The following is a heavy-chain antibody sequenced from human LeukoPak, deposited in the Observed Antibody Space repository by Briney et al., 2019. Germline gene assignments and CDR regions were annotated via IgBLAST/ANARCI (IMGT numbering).Heavy chain of an antibody. CDR1: SGSLSGYS. Sequence: KASETLSLTCAVSSGSLSGYSWGWIRQAPGKGLDWIGEIHHSGSTTYNSSLKNRVTISLDKPKSRFSLILTSVTAADTAVYYCTRQSGTVTPIDYWGQGILVTVSS. V-gene: IGHV4-34*01. D-gene: IGHD4-17*01. J-gene: IGHJ4*02. CDR3: TRQSGTVTPIDY. CDR2: IHHSGST.